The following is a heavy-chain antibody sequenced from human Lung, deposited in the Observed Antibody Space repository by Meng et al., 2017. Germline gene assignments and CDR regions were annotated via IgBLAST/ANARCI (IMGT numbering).Heavy chain of an antibody. D-gene: IGHD3-9*01. J-gene: IGHJ4*02. CDR2: INPNSGVT. CDR1: GYNFTGYS. Sequence: QVQLVQSGAEVKKTGASVKVSCKASGYNFTGYSIHWVRQAPGPGLEWMGRINPNSGVTNYAQKFEGRVTMTRDTSISTAYMELSRLRSDDTAVYYCARFDPRAYWGQGTLVTVSS. V-gene: IGHV1-2*06. CDR3: ARFDPRAY.